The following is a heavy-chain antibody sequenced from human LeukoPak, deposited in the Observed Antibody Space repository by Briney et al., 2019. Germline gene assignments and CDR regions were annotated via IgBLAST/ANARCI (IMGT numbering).Heavy chain of an antibody. J-gene: IGHJ4*02. CDR2: ISSSGSSV. Sequence: GGSLRLSCGASGFTFSDFSMSWIRQAPGKGLEWVAHISSSGSSVYYADSVKGRFTISRDNSKNSLFLRMNSLRAEDTAVYYCARGGVVPAAKYGLYWGQRTLVTVSS. V-gene: IGHV3-11*01. CDR3: ARGGVVPAAKYGLY. D-gene: IGHD2-2*01. CDR1: GFTFSDFS.